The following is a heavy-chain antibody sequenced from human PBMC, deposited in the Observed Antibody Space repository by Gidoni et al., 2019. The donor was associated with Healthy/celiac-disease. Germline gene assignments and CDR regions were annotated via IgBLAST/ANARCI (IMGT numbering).Heavy chain of an antibody. V-gene: IGHV3-30*03. CDR2: ISHDGSNK. CDR1: GFTFSSYG. Sequence: QVQLVESGGGVVQPGRSLRLSCAASGFTFSSYGMHWVRQAPGKGLEWVAVISHDGSNKYYADSVKGRFTISRDNSKNTLYLQMNSLRAEDTAVYYCAPSSSSAGLDYWGQGTLVTVSS. D-gene: IGHD6-6*01. CDR3: APSSSSAGLDY. J-gene: IGHJ4*02.